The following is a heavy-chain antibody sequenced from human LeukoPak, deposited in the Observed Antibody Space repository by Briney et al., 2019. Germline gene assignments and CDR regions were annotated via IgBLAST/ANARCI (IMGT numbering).Heavy chain of an antibody. J-gene: IGHJ5*02. CDR2: INQSGST. D-gene: IGHD4-17*01. CDR1: GGSFSGYY. CDR3: ARDHGDSRNYNWFDP. Sequence: SETLSLTCAVYGGSFSGYYWSWMRQPPGEGLEWIGDINQSGSTTYNPSLKSRVTILVDTSKNQFSLELTSVTAADTAVYYCARDHGDSRNYNWFDPWGQGTLVTVSS. V-gene: IGHV4-34*01.